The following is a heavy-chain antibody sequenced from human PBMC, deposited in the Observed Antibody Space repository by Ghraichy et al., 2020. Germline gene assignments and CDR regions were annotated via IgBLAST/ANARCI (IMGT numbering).Heavy chain of an antibody. CDR3: ARAKENWGPGYFDY. D-gene: IGHD7-27*01. Sequence: GGSLRLSCAASGFTFSSYSMNWVRQAPGKGLEWVSSISSSSSYIYYADSVKGRFTISRDNAKNSLYLQMNSLRAEDTAVYYCARAKENWGPGYFDYWGQGTLVTVSS. CDR1: GFTFSSYS. J-gene: IGHJ4*02. V-gene: IGHV3-21*01. CDR2: ISSSSSYI.